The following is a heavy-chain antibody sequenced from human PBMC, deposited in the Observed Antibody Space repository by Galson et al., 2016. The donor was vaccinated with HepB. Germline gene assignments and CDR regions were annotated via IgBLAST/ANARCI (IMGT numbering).Heavy chain of an antibody. D-gene: IGHD3-9*01. Sequence: ETLSLTCNVSGGSISSYFWSWIRQPPGKGLEWIGYIYKTGTTSYSPSLKSRVTVSVDTSKNQFSLKLRSVTAADTAVYYCARGATGTPYFDFWGQGAPVTVSS. CDR2: IYKTGTT. V-gene: IGHV4-59*01. CDR1: GGSISSYF. J-gene: IGHJ4*02. CDR3: ARGATGTPYFDF.